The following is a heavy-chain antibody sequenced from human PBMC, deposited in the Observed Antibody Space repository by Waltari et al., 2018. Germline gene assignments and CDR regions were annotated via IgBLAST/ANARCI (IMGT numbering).Heavy chain of an antibody. CDR2: IYHSGST. J-gene: IGHJ1*01. CDR3: ASTPYDFWSGYYKGEYFQH. V-gene: IGHV4-30-2*01. Sequence: QLQLQESGSGLVKPSQTLSLTCAVSGGSISSGGYSWNWIRQPPGKGLEWIGYIYHSGSTYYNPSLKSRVTRSVDRSKNQFSLKLSSVTAADTAVYYCASTPYDFWSGYYKGEYFQHWGQGTLVTVSS. CDR1: GGSISSGGYS. D-gene: IGHD3-3*01.